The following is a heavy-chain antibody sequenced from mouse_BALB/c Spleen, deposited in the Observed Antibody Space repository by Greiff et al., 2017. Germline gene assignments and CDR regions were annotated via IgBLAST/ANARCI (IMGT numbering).Heavy chain of an antibody. D-gene: IGHD2-14*01. J-gene: IGHJ4*01. V-gene: IGHV3-8*02. CDR3: ASYYRYDDAMDY. CDR2: ISYSGST. Sequence: EVQLQESGPSLVKPSQTRSLTCSVTGDSITSGYWNWIRKFPGNKLEYMGYISYSGSTYYNPSLKSRISITRDTSKNQYYLQWNAVTTEDTATYYCASYYRYDDAMDYWGQGTSVTVSS. CDR1: GDSITSGY.